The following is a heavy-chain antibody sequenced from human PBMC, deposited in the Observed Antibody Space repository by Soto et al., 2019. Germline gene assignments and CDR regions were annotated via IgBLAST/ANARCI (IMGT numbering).Heavy chain of an antibody. CDR1: GGSISSGGYS. CDR2: IYHSGST. Sequence: QLRLQESGSGLVKPSQTLSLTCAVSGGSISSGGYSWSWIRQPPGKGLEWIGYIYHSGSTYYNPSLKSRVTISVDRSKNQFSLKLSSVTAADTAVYYCARGGSSWFFDYWGQGTLVTVSS. J-gene: IGHJ4*02. CDR3: ARGGSSWFFDY. V-gene: IGHV4-30-2*01. D-gene: IGHD6-13*01.